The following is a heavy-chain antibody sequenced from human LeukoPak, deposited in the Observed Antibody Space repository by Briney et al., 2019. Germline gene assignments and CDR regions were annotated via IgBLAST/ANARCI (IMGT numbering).Heavy chain of an antibody. CDR3: ATLEILC. CDR1: GFTFSSYG. V-gene: IGHV3-30*03. CDR2: ISYDGSNK. D-gene: IGHD3-9*01. Sequence: GGSLRLSCAASGFTFSSYGMHWVRQAPGKGLEWVAVISYDGSNKYYADSVKGRFTISRDNSKNTLYLQMNSLRAEDTAVYYCATLEILCWGQGTLVTVSS. J-gene: IGHJ4*02.